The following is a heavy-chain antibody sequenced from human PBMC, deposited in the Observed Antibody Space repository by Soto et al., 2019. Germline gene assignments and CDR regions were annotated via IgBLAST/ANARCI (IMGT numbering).Heavy chain of an antibody. V-gene: IGHV1-69*06. CDR2: IIPIFGTA. CDR3: ARLLAEQQLVQYYYYGMDV. Sequence: GASVKVSCKASGGTFSSYAISWVRQAPGQGLEWMGGIIPIFGTANYSPSFQGHVTISADKSISTAYLQWSSLKASDTAMYYCARLLAEQQLVQYYYYGMDVWGQGTTVTVSS. D-gene: IGHD6-13*01. J-gene: IGHJ6*02. CDR1: GGTFSSYA.